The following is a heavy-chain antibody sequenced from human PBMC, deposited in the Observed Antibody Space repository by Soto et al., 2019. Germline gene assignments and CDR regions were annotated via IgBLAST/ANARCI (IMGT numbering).Heavy chain of an antibody. V-gene: IGHV3-21*01. J-gene: IGHJ4*01. CDR2: ISSTTNYI. CDR1: GFTFTGYS. Sequence: GGSLRLSCAASGFTFTGYSMNWVRQAPGKGLEWVSSISSTTNYIYYADSMKGRFTVSRDNAKNSVYLEMNSLSAEDTAVYYCARESEDLTSNFDYWGRGTLVTVSS. CDR3: ARESEDLTSNFDY.